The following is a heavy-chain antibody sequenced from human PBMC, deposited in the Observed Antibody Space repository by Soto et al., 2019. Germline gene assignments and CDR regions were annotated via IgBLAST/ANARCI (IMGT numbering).Heavy chain of an antibody. CDR2: IYPGDSDT. V-gene: IGHV5-51*01. J-gene: IGHJ3*02. CDR1: GYSFTSYW. CDR3: ARGLAGQTVYDAFDI. D-gene: IGHD6-19*01. Sequence: PGESLKISCKGSGYSFTSYWIGWVRQMPGKGLEWMGIIYPGDSDTRYSPSFQGQVTISADKSISTAYLQWSSLKASDTAMYYCARGLAGQTVYDAFDIWGQGTMVTVSS.